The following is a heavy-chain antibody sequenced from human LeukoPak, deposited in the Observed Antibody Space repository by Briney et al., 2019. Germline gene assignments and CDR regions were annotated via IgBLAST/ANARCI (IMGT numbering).Heavy chain of an antibody. CDR3: ARASRNLWFGELSQDPNWFDP. CDR2: MNPNSGNT. D-gene: IGHD3-10*01. CDR1: GYTFTSYD. Sequence: ASVKVSCKASGYTFTSYDINWVRQATGQGLEWMGWMNPNSGNTGYAQKFQGRVTITRNTSITTAYMELSSLRSEDTAVYYCARASRNLWFGELSQDPNWFDPWGQGTLVTVSS. J-gene: IGHJ5*02. V-gene: IGHV1-8*03.